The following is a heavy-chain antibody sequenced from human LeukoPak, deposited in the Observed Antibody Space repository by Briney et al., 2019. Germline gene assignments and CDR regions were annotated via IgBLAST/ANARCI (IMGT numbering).Heavy chain of an antibody. V-gene: IGHV3-74*01. J-gene: IGHJ4*02. CDR3: AKGGDYGDDMPDY. CDR2: IKGDGIST. CDR1: GFDFSSNW. D-gene: IGHD4-17*01. Sequence: GGSLRLSCAASGFDFSSNWMHWVRHAPGQGLVWVSRIKGDGISTNYADSVKGRFTISRDIAKNTLYLQMNSLRAEDTAVYYCAKGGDYGDDMPDYWGQGTLVTVSS.